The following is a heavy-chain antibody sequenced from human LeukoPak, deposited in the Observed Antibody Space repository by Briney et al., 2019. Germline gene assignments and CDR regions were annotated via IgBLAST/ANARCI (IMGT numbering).Heavy chain of an antibody. CDR2: ISGSSSYI. J-gene: IGHJ4*02. Sequence: GGSLRLSCAASGFTFTTYSMDWVRQAPGKGLEWVSSISGSSSYIYYADSVKGRFTISRDNAKNSLFLQMNSLRAEDTAVYYCAKAQGPDYYDSSGYLYWGQGTLVTVSS. CDR3: AKAQGPDYYDSSGYLY. V-gene: IGHV3-21*01. D-gene: IGHD3-22*01. CDR1: GFTFTTYS.